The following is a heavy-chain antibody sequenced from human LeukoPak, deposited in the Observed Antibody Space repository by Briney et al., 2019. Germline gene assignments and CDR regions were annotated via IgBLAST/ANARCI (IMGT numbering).Heavy chain of an antibody. CDR3: AREETVGGNYGELDY. CDR1: GYTFTSYG. D-gene: IGHD1-26*01. V-gene: IGHV1-18*01. CDR2: ISAYNGNT. Sequence: GASVKVSCKTSGYTFTSYGISWVRQAPGQGLEWMGWISAYNGNTDYAQKLQGRVSMTTDTSTSTAYMELRSLRSDDTAVYYCAREETVGGNYGELDYWGQGTLVTVSS. J-gene: IGHJ4*02.